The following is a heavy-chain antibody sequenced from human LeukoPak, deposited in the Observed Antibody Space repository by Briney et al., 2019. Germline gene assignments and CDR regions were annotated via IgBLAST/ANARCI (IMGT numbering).Heavy chain of an antibody. Sequence: GESLKISCKGSGYSFTSYWIGWLRQMPGKGLQWMGIIYPSDSDTRYSPSFQGQVTISADKSISTAYLQWSSLKASDTAMYDCARPMVRGVITDFDYWGQGTLVTVSS. V-gene: IGHV5-51*01. CDR2: IYPSDSDT. CDR3: ARPMVRGVITDFDY. CDR1: GYSFTSYW. J-gene: IGHJ4*02. D-gene: IGHD3-10*01.